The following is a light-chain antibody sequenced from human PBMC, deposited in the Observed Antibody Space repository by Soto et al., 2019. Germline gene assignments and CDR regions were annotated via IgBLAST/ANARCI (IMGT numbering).Light chain of an antibody. J-gene: IGKJ1*01. CDR3: QQYVSWT. Sequence: EIVLTQSPGTLSVSPGERATLSCRASQTISSNNLDWYQQKPGQAPSLLIYGTSSRATCIPDRFSGSGSGTDVTLTISSLEAEDSAIYYCQQYVSWTLGQGTKVEL. CDR2: GTS. V-gene: IGKV3-20*01. CDR1: QTISSNN.